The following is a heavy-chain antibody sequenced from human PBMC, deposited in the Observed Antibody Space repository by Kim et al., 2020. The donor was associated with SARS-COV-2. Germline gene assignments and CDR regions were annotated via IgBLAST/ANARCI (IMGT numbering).Heavy chain of an antibody. CDR3: ARVRPGTTGTTLDY. CDR2: ISSSGSTI. V-gene: IGHV3-48*03. D-gene: IGHD1-1*01. Sequence: GGSLRLSCAASGFTFSSYEMNWVRQAPGKGLEWVSYISSSGSTIYYAHSVKGRFTISRDNAKNSLYLQMNSLRAEDTAVYYCARVRPGTTGTTLDYWGQGTLVTVSS. CDR1: GFTFSSYE. J-gene: IGHJ4*02.